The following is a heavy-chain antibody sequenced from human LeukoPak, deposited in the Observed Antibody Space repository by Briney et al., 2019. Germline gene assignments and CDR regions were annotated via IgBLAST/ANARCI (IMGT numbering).Heavy chain of an antibody. J-gene: IGHJ5*02. V-gene: IGHV1-46*01. CDR2: INPSGGST. CDR3: ARVGDYSPRGWFDP. CDR1: VYTFTSYY. D-gene: IGHD4-11*01. Sequence: ASVKVSCKASVYTFTSYYIHWVRQAPGHGLEWMGIINPSGGSTTYAQKFQGRVTMTRDMSTRTLYMELSTLRSENTAFYYCARVGDYSPRGWFDPWGQGTLVTVSS.